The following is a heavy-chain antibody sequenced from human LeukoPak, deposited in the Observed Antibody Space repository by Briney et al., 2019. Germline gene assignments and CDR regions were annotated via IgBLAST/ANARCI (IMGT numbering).Heavy chain of an antibody. J-gene: IGHJ5*02. CDR2: ISGSGGST. CDR1: GCTFSSYA. Sequence: GGSLRLSCAASGCTFSSYAMSWVRQAPGKGLGWVSAISGSGGSTYYADPVKGRFTISRENSNNTLYLQMNSLRAEDTAVYYCAKCIAAAGNDWFDPWGQGTLVTVSS. V-gene: IGHV3-23*01. D-gene: IGHD6-13*01. CDR3: AKCIAAAGNDWFDP.